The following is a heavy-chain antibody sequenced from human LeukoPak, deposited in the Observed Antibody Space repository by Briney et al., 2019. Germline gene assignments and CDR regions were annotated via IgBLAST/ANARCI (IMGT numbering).Heavy chain of an antibody. CDR2: ISGSGDST. J-gene: IGHJ5*02. V-gene: IGHV3-23*01. D-gene: IGHD3-10*01. CDR3: AKITSLSHNWFDL. CDR1: GFRFSSYG. Sequence: PGGSLRLSCAASGFRFSSYGMSWVRQAPGKGLDWVSSISGSGDSTYYADSVKGQFTISRDNSKNTVYLQMNSLRAEDTAVYYCAKITSLSHNWFDLWGQGTLVTVSS.